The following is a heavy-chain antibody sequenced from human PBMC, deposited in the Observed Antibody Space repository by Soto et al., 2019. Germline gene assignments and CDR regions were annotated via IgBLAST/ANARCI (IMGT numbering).Heavy chain of an antibody. CDR2: FSGSSGNT. D-gene: IGHD1-1*01. CDR3: ERWNGYGDA. Sequence: EVQLLESGGGLAQPGGSLRLSCAASGFSISTYGVTWVRQAPGKGLEWVSGFSGSSGNTYYADSVKGRFTISRDNSKNTVYLQMNSLRAEDTAVYYCERWNGYGDAWGQGTLVTVSS. J-gene: IGHJ5*02. V-gene: IGHV3-23*01. CDR1: GFSISTYG.